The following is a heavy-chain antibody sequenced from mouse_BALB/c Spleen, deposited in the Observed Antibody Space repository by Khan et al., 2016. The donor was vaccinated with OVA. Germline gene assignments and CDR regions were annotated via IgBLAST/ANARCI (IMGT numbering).Heavy chain of an antibody. CDR3: VGEGAYHRSDGWFAY. D-gene: IGHD2-14*01. V-gene: IGHV1-4*01. Sequence: QVQLQQSGAELARPGASVKMSCKTSGYTFTSYTMHWIRQRPGQALEWIGYINPSNNYTNYNQNFKDKATLTVDKSSNTAYMQVSSLTSEDSAVYYTVGEGAYHRSDGWFAYWGQGTLVTVSA. CDR2: INPSNNYT. J-gene: IGHJ3*01. CDR1: GYTFTSYT.